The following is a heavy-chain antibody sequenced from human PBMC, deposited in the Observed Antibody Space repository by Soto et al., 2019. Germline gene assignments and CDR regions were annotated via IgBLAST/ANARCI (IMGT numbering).Heavy chain of an antibody. J-gene: IGHJ4*03. CDR2: INHSGST. CDR1: VLSFSGYY. Sequence: SDTLSLTCAFYVLSFSGYYCSLIRQPPGKGLEWIGEINHSGSTNYNPSLKSRVTISVDTSKNQFSLKLSSVTAADTAVYYCARGRVRGVISYWGNGTLVTXYS. V-gene: IGHV4-34*01. D-gene: IGHD3-10*01. CDR3: ARGRVRGVISY.